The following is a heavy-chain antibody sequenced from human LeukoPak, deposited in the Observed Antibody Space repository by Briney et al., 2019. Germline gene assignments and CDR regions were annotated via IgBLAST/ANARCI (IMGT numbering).Heavy chain of an antibody. CDR3: ARRASGYETSLGFDY. CDR1: GGSISSSNW. J-gene: IGHJ4*02. D-gene: IGHD5-12*01. CDR2: IYHSGST. V-gene: IGHV4-4*02. Sequence: SETLSLTCAASGGSISSSNWWSWVRQPPGKGLEWIGEIYHSGSTNYNPSLKSRVTISVDKSKNQFSLKLSSVTAADTAVYYCARRASGYETSLGFDYWGQGTLVTVSS.